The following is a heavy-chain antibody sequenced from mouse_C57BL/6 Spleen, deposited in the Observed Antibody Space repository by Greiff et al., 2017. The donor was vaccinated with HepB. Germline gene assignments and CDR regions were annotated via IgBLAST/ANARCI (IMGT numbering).Heavy chain of an antibody. CDR2: FHPYNDDT. J-gene: IGHJ4*01. D-gene: IGHD2-4*01. V-gene: IGHV1-47*01. CDR3: ARGDYYDYDVGAMDY. Sequence: VKLQESGAELVKPGASVKMSCKASGYTFTTYPIEWMKQNHGKSLEWIGNFHPYNDDTKYNEKFKGKATLTVEKSSSTVYLELSRLTSDDSAVYYCARGDYYDYDVGAMDYWGQGTSVTVSS. CDR1: GYTFTTYP.